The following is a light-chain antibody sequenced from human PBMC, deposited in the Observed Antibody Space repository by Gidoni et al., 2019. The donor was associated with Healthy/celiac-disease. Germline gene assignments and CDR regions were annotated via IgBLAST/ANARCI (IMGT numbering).Light chain of an antibody. CDR2: DAS. CDR1: QDISNY. V-gene: IGKV1-33*01. CDR3: QQYDNLPRT. J-gene: IGKJ1*01. Sequence: DIQMTKSPSSLSASVGDRVTITCQASQDISNYLNWYQQKPGKAPKLLIYDASNLEKGVPSRFSGSGSGTDFTFTISSLQPEDIATYYCQQYDNLPRTFGQGTKVEIK.